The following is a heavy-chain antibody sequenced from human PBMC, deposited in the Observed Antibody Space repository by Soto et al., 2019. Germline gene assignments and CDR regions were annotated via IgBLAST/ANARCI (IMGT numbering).Heavy chain of an antibody. CDR2: ISAYNGNT. V-gene: IGHV1-18*01. Sequence: ASGKVSGKASGYTFTSYGISWVRQAPGQGLEWRGWISAYNGNTNYAQKLQGRVTMTTDTSTSTAYMELRSLRYDDTPVYYCARRQGPRRDGYTSDAFDIWGQGTMVTVSS. D-gene: IGHD5-12*01. CDR1: GYTFTSYG. CDR3: ARRQGPRRDGYTSDAFDI. J-gene: IGHJ3*02.